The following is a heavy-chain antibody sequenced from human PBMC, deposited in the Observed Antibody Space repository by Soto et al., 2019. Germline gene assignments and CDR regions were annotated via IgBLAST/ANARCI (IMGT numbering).Heavy chain of an antibody. CDR2: IYSGGST. D-gene: IGHD6-13*01. J-gene: IGHJ6*02. CDR1: GFTVSSNY. CDR3: ARSSYSSSSFTYYYYGMDV. Sequence: QAGGSLRLSCAASGFTVSSNYMSWVRQAPGKGQEWVSVIYSGGSTYYADSVKGRFTISRDNSKNTLYLQMNSLRAEDTAVYYCARSSYSSSSFTYYYYGMDVWGQGTTVTVS. V-gene: IGHV3-53*01.